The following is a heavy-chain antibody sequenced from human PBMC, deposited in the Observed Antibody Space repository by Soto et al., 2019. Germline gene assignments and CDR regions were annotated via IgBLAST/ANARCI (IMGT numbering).Heavy chain of an antibody. CDR3: ARILAAAGFYYYYGMDV. CDR1: GYSFTSYW. V-gene: IGHV5-51*01. CDR2: IYPGDSDT. J-gene: IGHJ6*02. D-gene: IGHD6-13*01. Sequence: PGESLKISCKGSGYSFTSYWIGWVRQMPGKGLEWMGIIYPGDSDTRYSPSFQGQVTISADKSISTAYLQWSSLKASDTAMYYCARILAAAGFYYYYGMDVWGQGTTVTVSS.